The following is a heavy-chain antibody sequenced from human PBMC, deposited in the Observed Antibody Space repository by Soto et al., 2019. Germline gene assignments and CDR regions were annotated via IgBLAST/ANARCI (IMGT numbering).Heavy chain of an antibody. V-gene: IGHV3-23*01. CDR3: AKDTSSGPRNY. Sequence: MRLSCAASGFTFSSYAMSWVRQAPGKGLEWVSAISGSGGSTYYADSVKGRFTISRDNSKNTLYLQMNSLRAEDTAVYYCAKDTSSGPRNYWGQGTLVTVSS. J-gene: IGHJ4*02. CDR2: ISGSGGST. D-gene: IGHD6-19*01. CDR1: GFTFSSYA.